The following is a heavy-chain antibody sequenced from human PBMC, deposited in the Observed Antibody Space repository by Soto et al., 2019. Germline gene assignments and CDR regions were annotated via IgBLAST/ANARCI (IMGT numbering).Heavy chain of an antibody. V-gene: IGHV3-30*03. CDR1: GFTFSNYG. J-gene: IGHJ4*02. CDR3: ARDPDSSGYYYFDY. D-gene: IGHD3-22*01. Sequence: PGESLKISCAASGFTFSNYGMHWVRQAPGKGLEWVAVISYDGIYKYYADSVKGRFTISRDNSENTLYLQMNSLRAEDTVVYYCARDPDSSGYYYFDYWGQGTLVTVSS. CDR2: ISYDGIYK.